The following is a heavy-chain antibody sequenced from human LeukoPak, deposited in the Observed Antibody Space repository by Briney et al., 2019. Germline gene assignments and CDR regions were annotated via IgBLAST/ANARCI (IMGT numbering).Heavy chain of an antibody. CDR3: AREIPGRIAADC. D-gene: IGHD2-15*01. Sequence: GGSLRLSCAASGFTFSNFWMHWVRQAPGKGLEWISYIGGRGDGISYADSVKGRFTVSRDNAKNSLFLQMNRLRGEDTAIYFCAREIPGRIAADCWGQGTLVTVSS. CDR2: IGGRGDGI. CDR1: GFTFSNFW. V-gene: IGHV3-48*01. J-gene: IGHJ4*02.